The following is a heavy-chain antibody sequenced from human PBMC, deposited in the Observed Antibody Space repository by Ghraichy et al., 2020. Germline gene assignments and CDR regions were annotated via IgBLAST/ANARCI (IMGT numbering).Heavy chain of an antibody. J-gene: IGHJ4*02. CDR1: GFTVSSNY. D-gene: IGHD2-15*01. V-gene: IGHV3-53*01. CDR2: IYSGGST. Sequence: GSLRLSCAASGFTVSSNYMSWVRQAPGKGLEWVSVIYSGGSTYYADSVKGRFTISRDNSKNTLYLQMNSLRAEDTAVYYCHGVVVVADTRDYWGQGTLVTVSS. CDR3: HGVVVVADTRDY.